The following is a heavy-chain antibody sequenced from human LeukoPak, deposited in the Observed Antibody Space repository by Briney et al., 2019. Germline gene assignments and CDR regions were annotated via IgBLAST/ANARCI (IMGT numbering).Heavy chain of an antibody. CDR1: GFTFSSYG. D-gene: IGHD1-26*01. CDR2: IRYDGSNK. V-gene: IGHV3-30*02. Sequence: GGSLRLSCAASGFTFSSYGMHWVRQAPGKGLEWVAFIRYDGSNKYYADSVKGRFTISRDNSKNTLYLQMNSLRAEDTAVYYCAKRRGSGSYLPFDYWGQGTLVTVSS. CDR3: AKRRGSGSYLPFDY. J-gene: IGHJ4*02.